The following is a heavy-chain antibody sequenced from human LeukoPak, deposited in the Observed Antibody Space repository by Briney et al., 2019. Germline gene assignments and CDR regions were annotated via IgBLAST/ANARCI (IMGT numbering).Heavy chain of an antibody. CDR2: INGDGSST. CDR3: ARWWLRSGDY. Sequence: GGSLRLSCAASGFTFSSYEMNWVRQAPGKGLVWVSRINGDGSSTIYADSVKGRFTISRDNAKNTLFLQMNSLRAEDTAVYYCARWWLRSGDYWGQGTLVTVSS. V-gene: IGHV3-74*01. CDR1: GFTFSSYE. D-gene: IGHD5-12*01. J-gene: IGHJ4*02.